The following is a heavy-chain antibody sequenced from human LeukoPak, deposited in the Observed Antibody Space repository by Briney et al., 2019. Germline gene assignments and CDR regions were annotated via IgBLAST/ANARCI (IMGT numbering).Heavy chain of an antibody. V-gene: IGHV1-8*01. CDR1: GYTFTSYD. CDR3: VTDPSVGARTRFDY. Sequence: GASVKVSCKASGYTFTSYDINWVRQATGQGLEWMGWMNPNSGNTGYAQKFQGRVTMTRNTSISTAYMELSSLRSEDTAVYYCVTDPSVGARTRFDYWGQGTLVTVSS. D-gene: IGHD1/OR15-1a*01. CDR2: MNPNSGNT. J-gene: IGHJ4*02.